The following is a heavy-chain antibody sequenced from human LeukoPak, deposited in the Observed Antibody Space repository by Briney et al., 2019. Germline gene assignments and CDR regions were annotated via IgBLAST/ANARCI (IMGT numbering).Heavy chain of an antibody. J-gene: IGHJ4*02. CDR2: MNPNSGNT. CDR1: GYTFTSYD. V-gene: IGHV1-8*01. Sequence: ASVKVSCKASGYTFTSYDINWVRQATGQGLEWMGWMNPNSGNTGYAQKFQGRVIMTRNTSISTAYVELSSLRSEDTAVYYCATDIGYCSSTSCQTFDYWGQGTLVTVSS. D-gene: IGHD2-2*01. CDR3: ATDIGYCSSTSCQTFDY.